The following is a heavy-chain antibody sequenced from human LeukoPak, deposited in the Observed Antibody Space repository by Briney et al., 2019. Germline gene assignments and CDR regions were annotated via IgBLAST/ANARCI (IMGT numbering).Heavy chain of an antibody. J-gene: IGHJ4*02. CDR1: GFTFSSYG. Sequence: TGGSLRLSCAASGFTFSSYGMHWVRQAPGKGLEWVAFIRYDGSNKYYADSVKGRFTISRDNSKNTLYLQMNSLRAEDTAVYYCARGPGIAAAPSDYWGQGTLVTVSS. D-gene: IGHD6-13*01. V-gene: IGHV3-30*02. CDR3: ARGPGIAAAPSDY. CDR2: IRYDGSNK.